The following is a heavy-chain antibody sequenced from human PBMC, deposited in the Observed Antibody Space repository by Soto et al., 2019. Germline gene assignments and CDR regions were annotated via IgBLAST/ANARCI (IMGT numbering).Heavy chain of an antibody. CDR1: GFTFSTYS. J-gene: IGHJ5*01. V-gene: IGHV3-48*01. D-gene: IGHD2-2*01. CDR2: ISSSRSTI. CDR3: ARDCPGSSTISYGKERFDS. Sequence: EVQLVESGGGLVQPGGSLRLSRATSGFTFSTYSMNWARQAPGKGLEWVSYISSSRSTIYYADSVKGRFTISRDNAKNSLYLQMNSLRADDTAVYYCARDCPGSSTISYGKERFDSWGQGTLVTVSS.